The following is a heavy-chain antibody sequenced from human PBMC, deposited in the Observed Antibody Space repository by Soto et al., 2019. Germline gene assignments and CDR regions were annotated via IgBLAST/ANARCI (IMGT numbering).Heavy chain of an antibody. D-gene: IGHD6-13*01. V-gene: IGHV4-34*01. J-gene: IGHJ4*02. Sequence: SETLSLTCAVYGGSFSGYHWSWIRQPPGKGLEWIGEINHSGSTNYNPSLKSRVTISVDTSKNQFSLKLSSVTAADTAVYYCARSSSSWYLYYFDYWGQGTLVTVSS. CDR3: ARSSSSWYLYYFDY. CDR1: GGSFSGYH. CDR2: INHSGST.